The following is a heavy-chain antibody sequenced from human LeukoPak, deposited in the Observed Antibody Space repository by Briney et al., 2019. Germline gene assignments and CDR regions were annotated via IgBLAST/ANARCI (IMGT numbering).Heavy chain of an antibody. CDR2: ISYDGSNK. CDR1: GFTFSSYA. CDR3: ARDDPWFDP. Sequence: GGSLRLSCAASGFTFSSYAMHWVRQAPGKGLEWVAVISYDGSNKYYADSVKGRFTISRDNSKNTLYLQMNSLRAEDTAVYYCARDDPWFDPWGQGTLVTVSS. V-gene: IGHV3-30-3*01. J-gene: IGHJ5*02.